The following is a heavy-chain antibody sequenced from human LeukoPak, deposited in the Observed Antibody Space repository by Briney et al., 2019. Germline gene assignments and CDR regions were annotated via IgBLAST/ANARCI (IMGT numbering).Heavy chain of an antibody. CDR3: AKGTMAAGFLDI. Sequence: GGSLRLSCAASGLTFSSYGMHWVRQAPGKGLEWVAFIRNDGSSEYYADSVKGRFTISRDNSKNTLYLQMNSLRAEDTAVYHCAKGTMAAGFLDIWGQGIMVTVS. D-gene: IGHD6-13*01. J-gene: IGHJ3*02. CDR2: IRNDGSSE. CDR1: GLTFSSYG. V-gene: IGHV3-30*02.